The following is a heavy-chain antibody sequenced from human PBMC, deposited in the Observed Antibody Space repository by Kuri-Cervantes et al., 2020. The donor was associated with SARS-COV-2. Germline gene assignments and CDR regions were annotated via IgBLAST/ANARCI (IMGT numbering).Heavy chain of an antibody. V-gene: IGHV3-30-3*01. CDR3: ARPNYQDNCGFSFFDN. CDR2: ISYDGSNK. CDR1: GFTFSSYA. J-gene: IGHJ4*02. D-gene: IGHD2-21*01. Sequence: GGSLRLSCAASGFTFSSYAMHWVRQAPGRGLEWVAVISYDGSNKYYADSVKGRFTISRDNAKKSVYLQMTSLRAEDTALYYCARPNYQDNCGFSFFDNWGQGTLVTVSS.